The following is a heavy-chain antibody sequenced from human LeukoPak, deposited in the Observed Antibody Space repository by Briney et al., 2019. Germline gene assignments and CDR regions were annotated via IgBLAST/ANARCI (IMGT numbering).Heavy chain of an antibody. CDR1: GGSISSGGYY. D-gene: IGHD5-18*01. V-gene: IGHV4-39*01. CDR3: ARHSSHGYSYGFDY. J-gene: IGHJ4*02. CDR2: IYYSAST. Sequence: PSQTLSLTCTVSGGSISSGGYYWGWIRQPPGKGLEWIGSIYYSASTYCNPSLKSRVTISVDTSKNQFSLKLSSVTAADTSVYYCARHSSHGYSYGFDYWGQGTLVTVSS.